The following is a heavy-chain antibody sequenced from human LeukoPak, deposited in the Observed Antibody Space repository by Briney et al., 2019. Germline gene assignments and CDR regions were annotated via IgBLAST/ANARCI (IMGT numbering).Heavy chain of an antibody. CDR3: AKVINSGYYYYFDY. CDR1: GFTVSSNY. Sequence: GGSLRLSCAASGFTVSSNYMTWVRQAPGKGLEWVSAISHSSSGTYYVDSVKGRFTISRDNSKNTMYMQMNSLRAEDTAVYYCAKVINSGYYYYFDYWGQGTLVTVSS. D-gene: IGHD3-22*01. J-gene: IGHJ4*02. V-gene: IGHV3-23*01. CDR2: ISHSSSGT.